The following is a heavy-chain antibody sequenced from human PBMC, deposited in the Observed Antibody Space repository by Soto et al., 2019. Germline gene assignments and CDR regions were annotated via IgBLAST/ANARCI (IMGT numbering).Heavy chain of an antibody. Sequence: ASVKVSCKASGYTFTSYYMHWVRQAPGQGLEWMGIINPSGGSTSYAQKFQGRVTMTRDTSTSTVYMELSSLRSEDTAVYYCASEATYYDILTGYSATHAFDIWGQGTMVTVS. V-gene: IGHV1-46*01. J-gene: IGHJ3*02. CDR3: ASEATYYDILTGYSATHAFDI. CDR1: GYTFTSYY. CDR2: INPSGGST. D-gene: IGHD3-9*01.